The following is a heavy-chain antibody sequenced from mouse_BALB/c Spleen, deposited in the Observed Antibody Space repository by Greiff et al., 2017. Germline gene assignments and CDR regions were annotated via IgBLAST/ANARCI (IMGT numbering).Heavy chain of an antibody. V-gene: IGHV1S56*01. D-gene: IGHD1-1*01. CDR3: ARMSSYAMDD. J-gene: IGHJ4*01. CDR1: GYTFTSYD. Sequence: QVQLQQSGPELVKPGALVKISCKASGYTFTSYDINWVTQRPGQGLEWLGCIYPGDGSTKYNEKFKGKATLTGDKSSSPAYLHLSSLTSECSEVYFCARMSSYAMDDWGQGTSVTVSA. CDR2: IYPGDGST.